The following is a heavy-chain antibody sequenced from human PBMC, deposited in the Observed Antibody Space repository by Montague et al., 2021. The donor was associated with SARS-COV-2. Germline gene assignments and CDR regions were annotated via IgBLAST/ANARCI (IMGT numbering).Heavy chain of an antibody. V-gene: IGHV4-39*02. Sequence: SETLSLTCNVSGGSISSSTYDWGWIRQPPGKGLEWIGNLYNGGTTYYSPSLKSRVTISVDTSKNHFSLNMASVTAADTAVYYCARTSKLRESSSGNYYYHAMGVWGQGTTVTVPS. CDR3: ARTSKLRESSSGNYYYHAMGV. CDR1: GGSISSSTYD. D-gene: IGHD3-16*01. CDR2: LYNGGTT. J-gene: IGHJ6*02.